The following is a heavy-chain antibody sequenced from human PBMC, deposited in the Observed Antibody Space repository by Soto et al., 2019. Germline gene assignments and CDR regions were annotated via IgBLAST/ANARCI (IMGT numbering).Heavy chain of an antibody. J-gene: IGHJ3*02. CDR2: ISAYNGNT. D-gene: IGHD6-6*01. CDR3: AGTPQYSSSSSAFDI. CDR1: GYTFTSYG. V-gene: IGHV1-18*04. Sequence: QVQLVQSGAEVKKPGASVKVSCKASGYTFTSYGISWVRQAPGQGLEWMGWISAYNGNTNYAQKLQVRVTMTTDTTTTTAYMELRSLRSDDTAVYYCAGTPQYSSSSSAFDIWGQGTMVTVSS.